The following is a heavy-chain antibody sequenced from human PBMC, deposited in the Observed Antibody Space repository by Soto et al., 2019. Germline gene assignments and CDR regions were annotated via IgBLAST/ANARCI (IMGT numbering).Heavy chain of an antibody. V-gene: IGHV3-30*18. CDR3: AKSIDPPHRYNWNLGRSHYYYGMDV. CDR2: ISYDGSNK. D-gene: IGHD1-7*01. CDR1: GFTFSSYG. J-gene: IGHJ6*02. Sequence: GGSLRLSCAASGFTFSSYGMHWVRQAPGKGLEWVAVISYDGSNKYYADSVKGRFTISRDNSKNTLYLQMNSLRAEDTAVYYCAKSIDPPHRYNWNLGRSHYYYGMDVGGQGTTVTVSS.